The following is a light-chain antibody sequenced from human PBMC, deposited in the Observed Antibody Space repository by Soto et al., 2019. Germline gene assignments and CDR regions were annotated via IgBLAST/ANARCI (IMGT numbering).Light chain of an antibody. J-gene: IGKJ5*01. Sequence: EIVMTQTQASLSLSPGERATLSCSPSQSVSSYLAWYQQKPGQAPRLLIYGASNRATGIPARFSGSGSGTDFTLTINSLEPEDFAVYYCQQRSNWPSITFGQGTRLEI. CDR3: QQRSNWPSIT. V-gene: IGKV3-11*01. CDR2: GAS. CDR1: QSVSSY.